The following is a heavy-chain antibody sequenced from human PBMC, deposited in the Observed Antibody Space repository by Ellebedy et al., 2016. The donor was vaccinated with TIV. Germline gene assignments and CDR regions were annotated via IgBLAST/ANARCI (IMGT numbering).Heavy chain of an antibody. CDR1: GFTFSSYA. Sequence: GESLKISCAASGFTFSSYAMAWVRQAPGKGLEWVSAISGSGGATYYADSVKGRFTISRDNSKNTLFLQMNSLRAEDTAVYYCAKGLGCSGGDCYSGHAFDIWGQGTMVTVSS. J-gene: IGHJ3*02. D-gene: IGHD2-15*01. CDR2: ISGSGGAT. V-gene: IGHV3-23*01. CDR3: AKGLGCSGGDCYSGHAFDI.